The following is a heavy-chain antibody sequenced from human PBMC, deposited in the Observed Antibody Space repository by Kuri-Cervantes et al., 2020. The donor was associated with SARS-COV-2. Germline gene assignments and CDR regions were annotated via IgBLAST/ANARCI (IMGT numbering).Heavy chain of an antibody. Sequence: GESLKISCAASRFTFSSYAMHWVRQAPGKGLEWVAVIWYDGSNTYYADSVEGRFTISRDNSKNTLYLQMNNLRAEDTAVYYCARGIRDSDYWGQGTLVTVSS. CDR2: IWYDGSNT. J-gene: IGHJ4*02. CDR3: ARGIRDSDY. V-gene: IGHV3-33*01. CDR1: RFTFSSYA.